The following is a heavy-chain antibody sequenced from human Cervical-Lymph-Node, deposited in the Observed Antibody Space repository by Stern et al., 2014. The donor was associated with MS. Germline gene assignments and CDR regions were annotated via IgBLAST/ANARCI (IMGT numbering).Heavy chain of an antibody. CDR1: GYTFTNNW. CDR3: ARPPPRRKWDDPNYGMDV. Sequence: VQLVQSGAEVKKPGESLKISCKGSGYTFTNNWIAWARQMPGKGLEWMGIIYPDDSDIRYSPSLQGQVPISADNSLRTPFLRLPGLKAAAGPVFYWARPPPRRKWDDPNYGMDVWGQGTTVTVSS. J-gene: IGHJ6*02. D-gene: IGHD1-1*01. CDR2: IYPDDSDI. V-gene: IGHV5-51*03.